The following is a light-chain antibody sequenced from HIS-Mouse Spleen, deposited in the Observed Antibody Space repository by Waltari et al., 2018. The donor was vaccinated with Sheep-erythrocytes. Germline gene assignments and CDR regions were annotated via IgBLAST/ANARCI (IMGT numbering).Light chain of an antibody. V-gene: IGLV2-14*03. Sequence: SALTQPASVSGSPGQSITISCTGTSSDAGGYNYVSWYQQHPGKAPKLMSYDVSNRPSGVSNRFSGSKSGNTASLTISGLQAEDEADYDCSSYTSSSTFVVFGGGTKLTVL. CDR2: DVS. CDR1: SSDAGGYNY. J-gene: IGLJ2*01. CDR3: SSYTSSSTFVV.